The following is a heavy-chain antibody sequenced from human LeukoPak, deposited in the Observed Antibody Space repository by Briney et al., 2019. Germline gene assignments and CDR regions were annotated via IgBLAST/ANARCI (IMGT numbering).Heavy chain of an antibody. D-gene: IGHD1-14*01. CDR1: GFTSNNYY. J-gene: IGHJ4*02. CDR2: IRQDGGDR. Sequence: PGGSLRLSCAASGFTSNNYYMGWVRQAPGKGLEWVANIRQDGGDRNYVDSVKGRFTISRDSSKNTLFLQMNDLTVEDTARYYCARRPGNWGQGILVTVSS. V-gene: IGHV3-7*03. CDR3: ARRPGN.